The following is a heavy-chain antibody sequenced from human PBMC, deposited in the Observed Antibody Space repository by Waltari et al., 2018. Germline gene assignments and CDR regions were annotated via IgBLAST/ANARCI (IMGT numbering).Heavy chain of an antibody. CDR3: ARGGYCSGGSCYSRAFDI. V-gene: IGHV1-2*02. Sequence: QVQLVQSGAEVKKPGASVKVSCKASGYTFTGYYMHWVRQAPGQGLEWMGWINPNSGGTNEAQKFQGRVTMTRDTSISTAYMELSRLRSDDTAVYYCARGGYCSGGSCYSRAFDIWGQGTMVTVSS. J-gene: IGHJ3*02. D-gene: IGHD2-15*01. CDR1: GYTFTGYY. CDR2: INPNSGGT.